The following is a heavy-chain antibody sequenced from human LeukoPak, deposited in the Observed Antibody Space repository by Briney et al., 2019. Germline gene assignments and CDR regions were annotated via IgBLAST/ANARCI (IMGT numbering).Heavy chain of an antibody. CDR3: ARLQGRGDNYLDF. Sequence: SETLSLTCTVSGGSLSTYYWSWLRQPPGKGLEWIGYISYSGSTNYNPSLKTLKSRVTMSVDTSKNQFSLKLSSVTAADTAVYFCARLQGRGDNYLDFWGQGALVTVSS. D-gene: IGHD7-27*01. CDR2: ISYSGST. V-gene: IGHV4-59*08. CDR1: GGSLSTYY. J-gene: IGHJ4*02.